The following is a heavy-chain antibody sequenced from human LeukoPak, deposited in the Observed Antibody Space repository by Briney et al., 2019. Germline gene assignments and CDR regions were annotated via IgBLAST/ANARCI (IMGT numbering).Heavy chain of an antibody. V-gene: IGHV6-1*01. CDR3: AREVTDAFDI. D-gene: IGHD4-11*01. CDR2: TYYRSKWYN. J-gene: IGHJ3*02. Sequence: SQTLSLTCAISGDSVSTNSAAWNWIMQSPSRGLEWLGRTYYRSKWYNDYVVSVKSRITINPDTSKNQFSLQLNSVTPEDTAVYYCAREVTDAFDIWGQGTMVTVSS. CDR1: GDSVSTNSAA.